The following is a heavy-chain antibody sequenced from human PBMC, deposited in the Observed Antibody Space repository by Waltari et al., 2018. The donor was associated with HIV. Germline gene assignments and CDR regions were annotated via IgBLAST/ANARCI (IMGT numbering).Heavy chain of an antibody. CDR3: ARGDYDYRDYGDHNWFDP. V-gene: IGHV4-34*01. CDR2: INHSGST. Sequence: QVQLQQWGAGLLKPSETLSLTCAVYGGSFSGYYWSWIRQPPGKGLEWIGEINHSGSTNYNPSLKSRVTISVDTSKNQFSLKLSSVTAADTAVYYCARGDYDYRDYGDHNWFDPWGQGTLVTVSS. J-gene: IGHJ5*02. D-gene: IGHD4-17*01. CDR1: GGSFSGYY.